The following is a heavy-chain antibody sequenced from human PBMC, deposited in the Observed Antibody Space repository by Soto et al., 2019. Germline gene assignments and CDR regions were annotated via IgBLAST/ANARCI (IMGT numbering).Heavy chain of an antibody. D-gene: IGHD4-4*01. CDR3: ARDPSNYENYYYYGMDV. Sequence: RGSLRLSCAASGFTVSSNYMSWVRQAPGKGLEWVSVIYSGGSTYYADSVTGRFTISRDNSKNTLYLQMNSLRAEDTAVYYCARDPSNYENYYYYGMDVWGQGTTVTVSS. CDR2: IYSGGST. J-gene: IGHJ6*02. V-gene: IGHV3-53*01. CDR1: GFTVSSNY.